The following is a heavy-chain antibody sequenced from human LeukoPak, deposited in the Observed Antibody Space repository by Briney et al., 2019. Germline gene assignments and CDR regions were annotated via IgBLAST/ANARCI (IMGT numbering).Heavy chain of an antibody. CDR3: AGGGSGAFDT. CDR1: GGSISSGSYY. D-gene: IGHD3-10*01. V-gene: IGHV4-61*02. J-gene: IGHJ3*02. Sequence: SETLSLTCTVSGGSISSGSYYWSWIRQPAGKGLEWIGRIYTSGSTYYNPSLKSRVTISVHTSKNHFSLKLSSVTAADTAVYYCAGGGSGAFDTWGQGTMVTVSS. CDR2: IYTSGST.